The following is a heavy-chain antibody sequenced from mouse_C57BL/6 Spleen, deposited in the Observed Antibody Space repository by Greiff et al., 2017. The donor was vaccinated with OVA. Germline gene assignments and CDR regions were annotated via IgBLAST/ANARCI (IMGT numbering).Heavy chain of an antibody. V-gene: IGHV14-2*01. Sequence: VQLQQSGAELVKPGASVKLSCTASGFNIKDYYMPWVKQRTEQGLEWIGRIDPEDGDTKYAPKFQGKATITADTSSNTAYLQLSSLTSEDTAVYYCARIATVVARYFDVWGTGTTVTVSS. D-gene: IGHD1-1*01. CDR3: ARIATVVARYFDV. J-gene: IGHJ1*03. CDR2: IDPEDGDT. CDR1: GFNIKDYY.